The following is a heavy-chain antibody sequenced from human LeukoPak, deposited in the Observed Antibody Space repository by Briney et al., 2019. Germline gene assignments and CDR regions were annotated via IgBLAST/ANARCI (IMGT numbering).Heavy chain of an antibody. V-gene: IGHV3-21*01. D-gene: IGHD4-11*01. J-gene: IGHJ6*02. CDR2: ISSSSSYI. CDR3: ARDQTTTVTPTRVPPYHYYGMDV. CDR1: GFTFSSYS. Sequence: GGSLRLSCAASGFTFSSYSMNWVRQAPGKGLEWVSSISSSSSYIYYADSVKGRFTISRDNAKNSLYPQMNSLRAEDTAVYYCARDQTTTVTPTRVPPYHYYGMDVWGQGTTVTVSS.